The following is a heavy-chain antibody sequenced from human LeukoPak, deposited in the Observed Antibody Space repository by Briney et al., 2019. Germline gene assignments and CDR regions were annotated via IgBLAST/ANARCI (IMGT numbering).Heavy chain of an antibody. J-gene: IGHJ5*02. CDR1: GGSISSSSYY. CDR3: ARHYYYDSSGGFDP. V-gene: IGHV4-39*01. CDR2: IYYSGST. Sequence: KPSETLSLTCTVSGGSISSSSYYWGWIRQPPGKGLEWIGSIYYSGSTYYNPSLKSRVTISVDTSKNQFSLKLSSVTAADTAVYYCARHYYYDSSGGFDPWGQGTLVTVSS. D-gene: IGHD3-22*01.